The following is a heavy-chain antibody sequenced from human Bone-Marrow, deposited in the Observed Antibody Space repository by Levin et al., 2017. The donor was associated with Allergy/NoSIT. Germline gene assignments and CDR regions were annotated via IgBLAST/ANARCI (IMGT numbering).Heavy chain of an antibody. J-gene: IGHJ5*01. CDR2: ISASTTYT. D-gene: IGHD6-13*01. CDR1: GFTFSDFY. CDR3: ARGRAAAAAGSNWLDS. Sequence: PGGSLRLSCAASGFTFSDFYMGWVRQTPGRGLEWISYISASTTYTSYADSVKDRFSISRDNVNNELHLQMNSLRVDDTAVYYCARGRAAAAAGSNWLDSWGQGTLVSVSS. V-gene: IGHV3-11*05.